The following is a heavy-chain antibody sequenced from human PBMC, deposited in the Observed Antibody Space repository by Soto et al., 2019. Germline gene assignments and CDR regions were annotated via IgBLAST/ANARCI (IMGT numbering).Heavy chain of an antibody. V-gene: IGHV1-8*01. CDR1: GSTFTSCD. D-gene: IGHD3-9*01. J-gene: IGHJ6*03. Sequence: ASVRVSCKASGSTFTSCDISWVRQAPGQGLEWMGWMNPNSGNTGYAQKFQGRVTMTRNTSISTAYMELSSLRSEDTAVYYYATRDYDILTGYFKTKDYYYYYYMDVWGKGTTVTVSS. CDR2: MNPNSGNT. CDR3: ATRDYDILTGYFKTKDYYYYYYMDV.